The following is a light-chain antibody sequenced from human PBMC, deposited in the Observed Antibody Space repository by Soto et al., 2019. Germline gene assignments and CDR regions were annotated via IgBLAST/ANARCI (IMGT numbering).Light chain of an antibody. Sequence: NFMLTQPHSVSESPGKTVTISCTRSSGSIASNFVQWYQQRPGSSPSTVIYEDDQRPSGVPDRFSGSIDSSSNSASLTISGLKTEDEADYCCQSYTSPIRVFGGGTKLTVL. CDR3: QSYTSPIRV. CDR1: SGSIASNF. CDR2: EDD. V-gene: IGLV6-57*01. J-gene: IGLJ3*02.